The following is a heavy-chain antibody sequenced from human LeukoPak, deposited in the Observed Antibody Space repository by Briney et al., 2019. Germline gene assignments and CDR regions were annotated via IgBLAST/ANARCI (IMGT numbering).Heavy chain of an antibody. Sequence: PGRSLRLSCAASGFTIDDYAMHWVRQAPGKGLEWVSGISWNSGSIGYADSVKGRFTISRDNAKNSLYLQMNSLRAEDMALYYCAAAEYCSSTSCHHYYFDYWGQGTLVTVSS. J-gene: IGHJ4*02. D-gene: IGHD2-2*01. V-gene: IGHV3-9*03. CDR2: ISWNSGSI. CDR1: GFTIDDYA. CDR3: AAAEYCSSTSCHHYYFDY.